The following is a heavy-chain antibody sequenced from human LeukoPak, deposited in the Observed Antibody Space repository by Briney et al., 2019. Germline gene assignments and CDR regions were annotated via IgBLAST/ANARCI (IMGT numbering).Heavy chain of an antibody. D-gene: IGHD1-26*01. CDR2: INPNSGGT. J-gene: IGHJ2*01. V-gene: IGHV1-2*04. CDR1: GYTFTGYY. CDR3: ARASVGATTYWYFDL. Sequence: GASVKVSCKASGYTFTGYYMHWVRQAPGQGLEWMGWINPNSGGTNYAQKFQGWVTMTRDTSISTAYMELSRLRSDDTAVYYCARASVGATTYWYFDLWGRGTLVTVSS.